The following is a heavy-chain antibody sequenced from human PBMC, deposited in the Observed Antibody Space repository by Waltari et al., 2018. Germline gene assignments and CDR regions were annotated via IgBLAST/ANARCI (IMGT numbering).Heavy chain of an antibody. J-gene: IGHJ4*02. D-gene: IGHD2-2*02. Sequence: QVQLVQSGAEVKKPGASVKVSCKASGYTFTGYYMHWVRQAPGQGLEWMGWINPNSGGTNYAQKVQGRVTMTRDTSMSPAYMELSRLRSDDTAVYYCARGGDIVVVPAAIEDYWGQGTLVTVSS. CDR3: ARGGDIVVVPAAIEDY. CDR2: INPNSGGT. CDR1: GYTFTGYY. V-gene: IGHV1-2*02.